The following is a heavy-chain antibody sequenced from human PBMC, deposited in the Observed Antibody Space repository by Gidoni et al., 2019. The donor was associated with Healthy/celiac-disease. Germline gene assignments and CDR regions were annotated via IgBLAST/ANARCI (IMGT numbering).Heavy chain of an antibody. CDR3: AKGGDYFDWLQRGSWFDP. V-gene: IGHV4-31*03. CDR1: GGSISSGGYY. D-gene: IGHD3-9*01. CDR2: IYYSGST. Sequence: QVQLQESGPGLVKPSQTLSLTCTVSGGSISSGGYYWSWIRQHPGKGLEWIGYIYYSGSTYYNPSLKSRVTISVDTSKNQFSLKLSSVTAADTAVYYCAKGGDYFDWLQRGSWFDPWGQGTLVTVSS. J-gene: IGHJ5*02.